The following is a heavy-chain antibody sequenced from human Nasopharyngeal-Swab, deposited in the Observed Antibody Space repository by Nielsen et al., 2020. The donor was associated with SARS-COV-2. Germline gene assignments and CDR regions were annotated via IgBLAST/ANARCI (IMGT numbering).Heavy chain of an antibody. Sequence: GRSLRLSCVASGSTFSSYAMHWVRQAPGKGLEWVAVISYDGSNKYYADSVKGRFTISRDNSKNTLYLQMNSLRAEDTAVYYCARALWGSYYYGMDVWGQGTTVTVSS. CDR3: ARALWGSYYYGMDV. V-gene: IGHV3-30*04. CDR1: GSTFSSYA. J-gene: IGHJ6*02. D-gene: IGHD7-27*01. CDR2: ISYDGSNK.